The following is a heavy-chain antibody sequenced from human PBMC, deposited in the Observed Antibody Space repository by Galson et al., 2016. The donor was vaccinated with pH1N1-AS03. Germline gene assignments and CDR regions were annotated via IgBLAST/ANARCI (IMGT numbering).Heavy chain of an antibody. V-gene: IGHV5-51*01. CDR3: ARHREYQVLSRPMDV. CDR2: IYPVDSDT. D-gene: IGHD2-2*01. J-gene: IGHJ6*02. CDR1: GYSFTNHW. Sequence: SGAEVKKTGESLQISCKGSGYSFTNHWIAWVRQMPGKGLEWMGFIYPVDSDTRYSPSFQGQVTISADKSVTTAYLQWSSLKASDTAIYYCARHREYQVLSRPMDVWGQGTTVTVSS.